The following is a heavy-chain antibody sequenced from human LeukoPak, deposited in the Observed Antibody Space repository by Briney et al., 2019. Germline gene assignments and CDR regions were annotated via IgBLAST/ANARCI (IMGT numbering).Heavy chain of an antibody. CDR3: AREAYCSGGSCYFDY. J-gene: IGHJ4*02. CDR2: IWYDGSNK. D-gene: IGHD2-15*01. CDR1: GFTFSSYG. V-gene: IGHV3-33*01. Sequence: PGGSLRLSCVASGFTFSSYGMHWVRQAPGKGLEWVAVIWYDGSNKYYADSVKGRFTISRDDSKNTLYLQMNSLRAEDTAVYYCAREAYCSGGSCYFDYWGQGTLVTVSS.